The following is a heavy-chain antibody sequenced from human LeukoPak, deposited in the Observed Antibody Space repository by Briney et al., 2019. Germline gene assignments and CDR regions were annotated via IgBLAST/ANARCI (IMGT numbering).Heavy chain of an antibody. V-gene: IGHV1-2*02. J-gene: IGHJ4*02. CDR3: ARELAYYGSGSYSVFDY. Sequence: GASVKVSCKASGYTFTGYYMHWVRQAPGQGLEWMGWINPNSGGTNYAQKFQGRVTMTRDTSISTAYMELSRLRSDDTAVYYCARELAYYGSGSYSVFDYWGQGTLVTVSS. CDR2: INPNSGGT. D-gene: IGHD3-10*01. CDR1: GYTFTGYY.